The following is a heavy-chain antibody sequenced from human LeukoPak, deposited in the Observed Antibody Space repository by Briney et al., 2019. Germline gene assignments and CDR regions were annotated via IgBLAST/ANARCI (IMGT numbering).Heavy chain of an antibody. CDR2: IGHSGST. V-gene: IGHV4-30-2*01. D-gene: IGHD6-13*01. Sequence: KPSQTLSLACAGSGVSISSGGYYWSRLRQPPGKGREGSGYIGHSGSTYYTPSLKIRVTISVDRSTNPSSLTLSSVPPADPAVYYCARANSSSWYSSDSYYYGMDVWGKGTTVTVSS. J-gene: IGHJ6*04. CDR1: GVSISSGGYY. CDR3: ARANSSSWYSSDSYYYGMDV.